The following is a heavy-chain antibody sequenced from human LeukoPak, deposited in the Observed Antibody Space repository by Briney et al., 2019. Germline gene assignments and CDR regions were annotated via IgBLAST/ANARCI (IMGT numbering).Heavy chain of an antibody. CDR2: ISFDGGNK. CDR3: AKAYYGDYYDY. J-gene: IGHJ4*02. D-gene: IGHD4-17*01. V-gene: IGHV3-30-3*01. CDR1: GFTFSNYA. Sequence: PGGSLRLSCAASGFTFSNYAMHWVRQAPGKGLEWVAVISFDGGNKYYADSVKGRFTISRDNSENTLYLQMNSLRAEDTAVYYCAKAYYGDYYDYWGQGTLVTVSS.